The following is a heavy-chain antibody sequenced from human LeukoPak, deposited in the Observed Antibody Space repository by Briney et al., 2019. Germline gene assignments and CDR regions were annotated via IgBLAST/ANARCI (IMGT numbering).Heavy chain of an antibody. CDR1: GGSISSSSYY. CDR2: IYYSGST. V-gene: IGHV4-39*01. D-gene: IGHD5-24*01. Sequence: NASETLSLTCTVSGGSISSSSYYWGWIRQPPGKGLEWIGSIYYSGSTYYNPSLKSRVTISVDTSKNQFSLKLSSVTAADTAVYYCARPTARDGKMGFDYWGQGTLVTVSS. J-gene: IGHJ4*02. CDR3: ARPTARDGKMGFDY.